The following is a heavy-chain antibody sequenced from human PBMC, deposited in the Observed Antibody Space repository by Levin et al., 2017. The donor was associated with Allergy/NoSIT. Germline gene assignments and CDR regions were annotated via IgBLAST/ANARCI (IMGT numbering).Heavy chain of an antibody. V-gene: IGHV1-8*01. D-gene: IGHD6-19*01. J-gene: IGHJ4*02. Sequence: ASVKVSCKASGYTFTSYDINWVRQATGQGLEWMGWMNPNSGNTGYAQKFQGRVTMTRNTSISTAYMELSSLRSEDTAVYYCARASSLSSGWLDWGQGTLVTVSS. CDR3: ARASSLSSGWLD. CDR2: MNPNSGNT. CDR1: GYTFTSYD.